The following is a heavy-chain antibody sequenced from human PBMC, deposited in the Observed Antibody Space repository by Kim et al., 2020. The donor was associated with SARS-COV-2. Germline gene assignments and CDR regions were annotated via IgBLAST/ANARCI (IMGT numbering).Heavy chain of an antibody. J-gene: IGHJ6*02. Sequence: SETLSLTCTVSGGSISSYYWSWIRQPPGKGLEWIGYIYYSGSTNYNPSLKSRVTISVDTSKNQFSLKLSSVTAADTAVYYCARADGYHMKKAVDYYYGMDVWGQGTTVTVSS. V-gene: IGHV4-59*01. CDR2: IYYSGST. CDR3: ARADGYHMKKAVDYYYGMDV. CDR1: GGSISSYY. D-gene: IGHD6-25*01.